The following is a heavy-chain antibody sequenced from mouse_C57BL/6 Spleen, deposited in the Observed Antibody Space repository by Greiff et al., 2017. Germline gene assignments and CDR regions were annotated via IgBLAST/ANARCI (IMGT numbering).Heavy chain of an antibody. CDR1: GYTFTSYW. CDR3: ARWRYPYYYAVDY. Sequence: QVQLQQPGAELVMPGASVKLSCKASGYTFTSYWMHWVKQRPGQGLEWIGEIDPSDSYTNYNQKFKGKSTLTVDKSSSTAYMQLSSLTSEDSAVYDGARWRYPYYYAVDYWGQGTSVTVSS. CDR2: IDPSDSYT. J-gene: IGHJ4*01. V-gene: IGHV1-69*01. D-gene: IGHD2-14*01.